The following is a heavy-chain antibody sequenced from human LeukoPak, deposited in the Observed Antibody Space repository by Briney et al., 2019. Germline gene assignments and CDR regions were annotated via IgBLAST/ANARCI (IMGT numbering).Heavy chain of an antibody. J-gene: IGHJ4*02. D-gene: IGHD5-24*01. CDR3: ARVRDGYSYYFDY. V-gene: IGHV4-61*01. Sequence: TSETLSLTCTVSGGSVSSGSYYWSWIRQPPGKGLEWIGYIYYSGSTNYNPSLKSRVTISVDTSKNQFSLKLSSVTAADTAVYYCARVRDGYSYYFDYRGQGTLVTVSS. CDR1: GGSVSSGSYY. CDR2: IYYSGST.